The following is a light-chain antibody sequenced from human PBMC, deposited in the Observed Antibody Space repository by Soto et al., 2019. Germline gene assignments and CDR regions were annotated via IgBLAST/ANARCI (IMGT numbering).Light chain of an antibody. V-gene: IGKV1-39*01. CDR2: AAS. Sequence: DIQMTQSPSSLSASVGDRVTITCRASQSISSYLNWYQQKPGKAPKLLIYAASSLQSGVPSRFSGSGSGTDFTLTSSSLQPEDFATYYFQQSYSTLLTFGGGTKVEIK. J-gene: IGKJ4*01. CDR3: QQSYSTLLT. CDR1: QSISSY.